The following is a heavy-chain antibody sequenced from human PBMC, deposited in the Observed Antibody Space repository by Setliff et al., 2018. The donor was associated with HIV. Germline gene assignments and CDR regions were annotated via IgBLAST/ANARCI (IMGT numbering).Heavy chain of an antibody. CDR1: GGSISDYS. Sequence: LSLTCTVSGGSISDYSWSWIRQPAGKGLEWIGGIYTSGSTNYNPSLRSGVTMSVDTSKNQFSLKLSSVTAADTAIYYCARTSKDIVEVSDANHYHHMDVWGRGTTVTVSS. J-gene: IGHJ6*03. CDR3: ARTSKDIVEVSDANHYHHMDV. D-gene: IGHD2-2*01. V-gene: IGHV4-4*07. CDR2: IYTSGST.